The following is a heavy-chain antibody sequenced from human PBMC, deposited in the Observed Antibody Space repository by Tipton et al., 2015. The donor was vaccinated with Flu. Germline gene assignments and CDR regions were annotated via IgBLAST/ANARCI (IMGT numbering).Heavy chain of an antibody. CDR2: ITPNGFKT. CDR3: TRGFIRLCDF. Sequence: SLRLSCAVSGFTFSSYEMNWVRQAPGKGLEWVSQITPNGFKTYYAGAVKGRFTVSRDNDKNSLYPQMNSLRAEDTAVYYCTRGFIRLCDFWGQGTLVTVSP. D-gene: IGHD3-16*01. V-gene: IGHV3-48*03. J-gene: IGHJ4*02. CDR1: GFTFSSYE.